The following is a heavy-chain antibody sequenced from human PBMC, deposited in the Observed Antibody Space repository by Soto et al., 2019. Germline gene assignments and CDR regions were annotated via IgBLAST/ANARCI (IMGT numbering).Heavy chain of an antibody. J-gene: IGHJ4*02. CDR2: IYYSGGT. CDR1: GCSISSSSYY. V-gene: IGHV4-39*01. D-gene: IGHD3-9*01. Sequence: QLQLQESGPGLVKPSETLSLTCTVSGCSISSSSYYWGWIRQPPGKWLEWIGSIYYSGGTYYNPSHQSRVTIAVDTSKNQFSLKLSSVTAADTAVYYCARSLDWPSYLFDYWGQGTLVTVSS. CDR3: ARSLDWPSYLFDY.